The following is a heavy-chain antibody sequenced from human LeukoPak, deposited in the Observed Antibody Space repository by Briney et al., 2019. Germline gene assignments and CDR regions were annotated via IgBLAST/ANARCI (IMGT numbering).Heavy chain of an antibody. Sequence: ASVKVSCKASGYTFTHYYMHWVRQAPGQGLEWMGRINPSSGSTVYAQKFEDRLTLTRDMCASTLYMELSSLGSEDTAVYYCARRGDRGNHADYWGQGTLVTVSS. CDR2: INPSSGST. CDR3: ARRGDRGNHADY. CDR1: GYTFTHYY. D-gene: IGHD3-10*01. J-gene: IGHJ4*02. V-gene: IGHV1-46*01.